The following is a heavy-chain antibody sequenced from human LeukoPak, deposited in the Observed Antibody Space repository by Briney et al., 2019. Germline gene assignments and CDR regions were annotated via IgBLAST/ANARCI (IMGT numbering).Heavy chain of an antibody. CDR2: INPNSGGT. D-gene: IGHD2-2*01. V-gene: IGHV1-2*02. CDR3: ARDPTYIVVVPAAHYYYYRDV. CDR1: GYTFTVYY. Sequence: ASLKLSCKASGYTFTVYYMRWVRQAPGQGLEWMGWINPNSGGTNYAQKLQGRVTMTRDTSISTAYMELSRLRSDDTAVYYCARDPTYIVVVPAAHYYYYRDVWGKGTTVTVSS. J-gene: IGHJ6*03.